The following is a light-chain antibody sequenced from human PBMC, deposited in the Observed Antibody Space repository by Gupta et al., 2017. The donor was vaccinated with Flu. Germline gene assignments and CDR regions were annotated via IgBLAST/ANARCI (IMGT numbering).Light chain of an antibody. CDR2: DAS. CDR3: QQYHNGPPYT. CDR1: QDISHY. Sequence: SSLSASVGDRVTITCQASQDISHYLNWYQQKPGQAPKLLIYDASHLEPGVPSRFSGSGSGTIFTFTITSLKPEDLATYYCQQYHNGPPYTFGQGTKVEIK. V-gene: IGKV1-33*01. J-gene: IGKJ2*01.